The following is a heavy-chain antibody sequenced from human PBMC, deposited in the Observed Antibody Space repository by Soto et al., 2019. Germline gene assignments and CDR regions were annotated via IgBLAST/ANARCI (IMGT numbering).Heavy chain of an antibody. Sequence: SETLSLTCTVSGGSISSSSYYWGWIRQPPGKGLEWIGSIYYSGSTYYNPSLKSRVTISVDTSKNQFSLKLSSVTAADTAVYYCARWYYDILTGYYPYTDAFDIWGQGTMVTVSS. CDR3: ARWYYDILTGYYPYTDAFDI. D-gene: IGHD3-9*01. CDR2: IYYSGST. V-gene: IGHV4-39*01. CDR1: GGSISSSSYY. J-gene: IGHJ3*02.